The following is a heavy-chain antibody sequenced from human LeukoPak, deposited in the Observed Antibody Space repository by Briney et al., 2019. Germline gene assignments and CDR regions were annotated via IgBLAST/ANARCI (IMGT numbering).Heavy chain of an antibody. V-gene: IGHV4-59*12. Sequence: PSETLSLTCTVSGGSISSYYWSWIRQPPGKGLEWIGYIYYSGSTNYNPSLKSRVTISVDTSKNQFSLKLSSVTAADTAVYYCARDRLADYGDYVFDYWGQGTLVTVSS. CDR2: IYYSGST. CDR1: GGSISSYY. D-gene: IGHD4-17*01. CDR3: ARDRLADYGDYVFDY. J-gene: IGHJ4*02.